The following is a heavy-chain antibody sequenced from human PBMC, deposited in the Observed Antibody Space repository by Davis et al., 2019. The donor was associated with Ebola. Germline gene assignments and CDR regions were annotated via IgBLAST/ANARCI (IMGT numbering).Heavy chain of an antibody. CDR2: IYHSGST. Sequence: PSETLSLTCAVSGGSISSGGYSWSWIRQPPGKGLEWIGYIYHSGSTYYNPSLKSRVTISVDRSKNQFSLKLSSVTAADTAVYYCARGISMVEAFDIWGQGTMVTVSS. CDR1: GGSISSGGYS. V-gene: IGHV4-30-2*01. D-gene: IGHD3-10*01. CDR3: ARGISMVEAFDI. J-gene: IGHJ3*02.